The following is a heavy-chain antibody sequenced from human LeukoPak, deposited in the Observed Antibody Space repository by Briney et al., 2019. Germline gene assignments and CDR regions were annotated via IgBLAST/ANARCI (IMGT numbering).Heavy chain of an antibody. CDR1: GFSVSSNY. V-gene: IGHV3-66*01. D-gene: IGHD1-20*01. Sequence: GGSLRLSCAASGFSVSSNYMTWVRQAPGKGLEWVSIIYSDGSAYYADSVKGRFTISRDNSKNTLYFQMNSLRAEDTAVYYCARFEDSWNVGVFDIWGQGTMVTVSS. CDR2: IYSDGSA. J-gene: IGHJ3*02. CDR3: ARFEDSWNVGVFDI.